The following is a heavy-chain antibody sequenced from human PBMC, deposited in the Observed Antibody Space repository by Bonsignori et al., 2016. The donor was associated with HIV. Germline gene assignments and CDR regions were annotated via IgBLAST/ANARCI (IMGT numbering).Heavy chain of an antibody. Sequence: EVQLVESGGGAVQPGGSLRLSCVAPGLTLSKYWMHWIRQAPGKGLEWVSGIKDDGIDTRYADSVMGRFTISRDDAKNTLHLQMHSLRADDTAVYHCVRLVYCDYGVCSDYWGQGT. D-gene: IGHD3-16*01. J-gene: IGHJ4*02. CDR1: GLTLSKYW. CDR3: VRLVYCDYGVCSDY. V-gene: IGHV3-74*01. CDR2: IKDDGIDT.